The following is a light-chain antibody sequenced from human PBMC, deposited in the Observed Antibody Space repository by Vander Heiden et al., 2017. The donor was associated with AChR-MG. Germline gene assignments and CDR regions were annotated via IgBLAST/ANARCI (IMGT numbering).Light chain of an antibody. CDR3: QSADITGTSYV. CDR2: KDI. V-gene: IGLV3-25*03. Sequence: SYELTQPHSVSVSPGQTARITCPADVLSKQSVHWYQQSPGQAPELVIFKDIERPSGISERFSGSKSGTTVTLTISGVQPEDEAAYYCQSADITGTSYVFGAGTKVTVL. J-gene: IGLJ1*01. CDR1: VLSKQS.